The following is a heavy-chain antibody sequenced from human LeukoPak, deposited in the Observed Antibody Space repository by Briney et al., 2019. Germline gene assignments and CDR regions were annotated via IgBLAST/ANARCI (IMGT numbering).Heavy chain of an antibody. J-gene: IGHJ5*02. V-gene: IGHV4-31*03. CDR2: IYYSGST. CDR3: ARTYYDFWSGYSNWFDP. Sequence: SETLSLTCTVSGGSISSGGYYWSWIRQHPGKGLEWIGYIYYSGSTYYNPSLKSRVTMSVDTSKNQFSLKLSSVTAADTAVYYCARTYYDFWSGYSNWFDPWGQGTLVTVSS. CDR1: GGSISSGGYY. D-gene: IGHD3-3*01.